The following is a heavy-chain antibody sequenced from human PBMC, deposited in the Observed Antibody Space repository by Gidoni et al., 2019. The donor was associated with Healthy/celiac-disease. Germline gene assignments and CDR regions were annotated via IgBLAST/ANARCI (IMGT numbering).Heavy chain of an antibody. Sequence: EVQLVESGGGLVQPGVSLRLSCAASGFTFRSNYMSWVRQAPGKGLEWVSVIYRGGSTYYADSVKGRFTISRHNSKNTLYLQMNSLRAEDTAVYYCARGIANYDSSGYYMGEFDYWGQGTLVTVSS. V-gene: IGHV3-53*04. D-gene: IGHD3-22*01. J-gene: IGHJ4*02. CDR1: GFTFRSNY. CDR2: IYRGGST. CDR3: ARGIANYDSSGYYMGEFDY.